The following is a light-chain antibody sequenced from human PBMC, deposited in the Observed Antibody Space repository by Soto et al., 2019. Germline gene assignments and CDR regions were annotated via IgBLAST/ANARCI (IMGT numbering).Light chain of an antibody. CDR1: SSEVGGYNY. V-gene: IGLV2-14*01. J-gene: IGLJ1*01. CDR2: DVS. CDR3: SSETPSNTRQIV. Sequence: QSALTQPASVSGSPGQSITISCTGTSSEVGGYNYVSWYQQHPGKAPKFIISDVSNRPSGVSNRFSGSKSGNTAALTIDGIQAEDEEDDYCSSETPSNTRQIVFGTGTKLTVL.